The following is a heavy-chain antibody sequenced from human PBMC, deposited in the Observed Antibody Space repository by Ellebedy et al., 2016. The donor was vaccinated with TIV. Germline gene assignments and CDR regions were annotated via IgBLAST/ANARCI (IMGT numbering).Heavy chain of an antibody. CDR2: IYPGDSDT. J-gene: IGHJ4*02. Sequence: GESLKISXKGSGYRFTNYWIGWVRQMPGKGLEWMGIIYPGDSDTRYSPSFQGQVTILADKSISTANLQWSSLKASDTAMYYWARGGVVEGPYFDYWGQGTLVTVSS. CDR1: GYRFTNYW. D-gene: IGHD2-2*01. V-gene: IGHV5-51*01. CDR3: ARGGVVEGPYFDY.